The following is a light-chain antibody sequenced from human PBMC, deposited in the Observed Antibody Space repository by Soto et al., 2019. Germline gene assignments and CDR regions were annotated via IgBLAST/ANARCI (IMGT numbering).Light chain of an antibody. CDR3: SSYAGSNNYVV. V-gene: IGLV2-8*01. CDR2: EVS. Sequence: QSALTQPPSASGSPGQAVTISCTGTSSDVGGYNYVSWYQQHPGTAPKLMIYEVSKRPSGVPERFSGSKSGNTASLTVSGLQSEDDADYYCSSYAGSNNYVVFGGGTKLTVL. J-gene: IGLJ2*01. CDR1: SSDVGGYNY.